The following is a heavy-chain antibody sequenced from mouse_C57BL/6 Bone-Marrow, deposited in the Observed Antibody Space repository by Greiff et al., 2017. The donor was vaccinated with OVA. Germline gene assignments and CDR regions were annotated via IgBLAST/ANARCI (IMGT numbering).Heavy chain of an antibody. CDR3: ARGHYYGSSYRY. CDR1: GYSITSGYY. Sequence: EVKLVESGPGLVKPSQSLSLTCSVTGYSITSGYYWNWIRQFPGNKLEWMGYISYDGSNNYNPSLKNRISITRDTSKNQFCLKLNSVTTEDTATYYCARGHYYGSSYRYWGQGTTLTVSS. J-gene: IGHJ2*01. CDR2: ISYDGSN. V-gene: IGHV3-6*01. D-gene: IGHD1-1*01.